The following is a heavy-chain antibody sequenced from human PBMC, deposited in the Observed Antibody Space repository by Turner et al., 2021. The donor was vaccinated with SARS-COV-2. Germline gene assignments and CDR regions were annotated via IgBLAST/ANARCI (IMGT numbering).Heavy chain of an antibody. V-gene: IGHV3-53*04. CDR2: IYSGGST. CDR1: GFTVSSNY. J-gene: IGHJ6*02. CDR3: ARDLNYYGMDV. Sequence: EGQLVESGGGLVQPGGALTLTCAGSGFTVSSNYMSWVRQAPGKGLEWVALIYSGGSTYYADSVKGRFTISRHNSKNTLYLQMNSLRAEDTAVYYCARDLNYYGMDVWGQGTTVTVSS. D-gene: IGHD3-9*01.